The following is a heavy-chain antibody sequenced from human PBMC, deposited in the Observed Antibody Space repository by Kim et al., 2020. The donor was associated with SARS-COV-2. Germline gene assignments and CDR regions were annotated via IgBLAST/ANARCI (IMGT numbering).Heavy chain of an antibody. CDR3: AKGKDEVVLAATLDN. J-gene: IGHJ4*02. V-gene: IGHV3-23*01. Sequence: ADSGKGRFTISRDKPKNTRFLQMNSLRAEDTAIYYCAKGKDEVVLAATLDNWGQGTLVTVSS. D-gene: IGHD2-15*01.